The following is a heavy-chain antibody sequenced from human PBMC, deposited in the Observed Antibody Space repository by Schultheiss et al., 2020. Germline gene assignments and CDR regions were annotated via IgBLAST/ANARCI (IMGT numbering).Heavy chain of an antibody. Sequence: SETLSLTCAVYGGSFSGYYWSWIRQPAGKGLEWIGRIYTSGSTDYNPSLKSRVTISVDTSKNQFSLKLSSVTAADTAVYYCARDSTVTGPDYWGQGTLVTVSS. D-gene: IGHD4-17*01. CDR3: ARDSTVTGPDY. CDR1: GGSFSGYY. J-gene: IGHJ4*02. V-gene: IGHV4-4*07. CDR2: IYTSGST.